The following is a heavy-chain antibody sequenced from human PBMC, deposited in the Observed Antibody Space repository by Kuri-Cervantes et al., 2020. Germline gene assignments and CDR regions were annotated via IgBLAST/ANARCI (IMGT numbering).Heavy chain of an antibody. CDR1: GYTFTSYG. J-gene: IGHJ6*02. CDR2: ISAYNGNT. Sequence: ASVKVSCKASGYTFTSYGISWVRQAPGQGLEWMGWISAYNGNTNYAQKLQGRVTMTTDTSTSTAYMELRSLRSDDTTVYYCARGPYYYGSGSYYNGYYYYGMDVWGQGTTVTVSS. V-gene: IGHV1-18*01. D-gene: IGHD3-10*01. CDR3: ARGPYYYGSGSYYNGYYYYGMDV.